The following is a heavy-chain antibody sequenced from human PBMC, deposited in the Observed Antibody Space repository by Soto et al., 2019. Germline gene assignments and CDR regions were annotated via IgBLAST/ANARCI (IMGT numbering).Heavy chain of an antibody. J-gene: IGHJ3*02. CDR3: ARYGKVGDEPDGAAFDI. Sequence: GGSLRLSCAASGFTFSSYSMNWVRQAPGKGLEWVSSISSSSSYIYYADSVKGRFTISRDNAKSSLYLQMNSLRAEDTAVYYCARYGKVGDEPDGAAFDIWGQGTMVTVAS. D-gene: IGHD3-10*01. V-gene: IGHV3-21*01. CDR1: GFTFSSYS. CDR2: ISSSSSYI.